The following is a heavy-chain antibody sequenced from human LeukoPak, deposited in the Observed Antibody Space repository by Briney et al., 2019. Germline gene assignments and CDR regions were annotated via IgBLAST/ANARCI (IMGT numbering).Heavy chain of an antibody. CDR1: GGSISSGGYY. J-gene: IGHJ3*02. D-gene: IGHD3-3*01. Sequence: PSETLSLTCTVSGGSISSGGYYWRWIRQHPGKGLEWIGYIYYSGSTYYNPSLKSRVTISVDTSKNQFSLKLSSVTAADTAVYYCARVRFLEWLFESDAFDIWGQGTMVTVSS. CDR3: ARVRFLEWLFESDAFDI. V-gene: IGHV4-31*03. CDR2: IYYSGST.